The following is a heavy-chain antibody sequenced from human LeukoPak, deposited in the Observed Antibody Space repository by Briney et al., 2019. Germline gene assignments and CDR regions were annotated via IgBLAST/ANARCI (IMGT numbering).Heavy chain of an antibody. J-gene: IGHJ5*02. V-gene: IGHV4-34*01. Sequence: SETLSLTCAVYGGSFSGYHWSWIRQPPGKGLEWIGEINHSGSTNYNPSLKSRVTISVDTSKNQFSLKLSSVTAADTAVYYCARGAAPGIRGWFDPWGQGTLVTVSS. CDR3: ARGAAPGIRGWFDP. CDR1: GGSFSGYH. D-gene: IGHD6-13*01. CDR2: INHSGST.